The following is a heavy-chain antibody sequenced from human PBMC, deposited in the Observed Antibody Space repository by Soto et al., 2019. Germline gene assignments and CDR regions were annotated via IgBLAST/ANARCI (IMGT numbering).Heavy chain of an antibody. CDR2: IYWNDDK. Sequence: SGPTLVNPTQTLTLTFTFSGVSLTTSGGGGGWIRHPPGKALEWLALIYWNDDKRYSPSLKGRLTITKDTSKNQVVLAMTNMDPVDTATYYCAHHTITPATNWFDPWGLGTLVTVSS. D-gene: IGHD2-2*01. V-gene: IGHV2-5*01. J-gene: IGHJ5*02. CDR1: GVSLTTSGGG. CDR3: AHHTITPATNWFDP.